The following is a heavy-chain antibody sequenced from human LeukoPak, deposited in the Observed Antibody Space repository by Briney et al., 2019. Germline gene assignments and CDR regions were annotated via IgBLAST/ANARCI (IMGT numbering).Heavy chain of an antibody. Sequence: GESLKISCKASGNIFSDYCIAWVRQMPGKGLEWMGIICPGDSDARYSPSFQGQVTISADKSISTAYLQWSSLKASGTAMYYCARRYCTSTSCFHLDYWGQGTLVTASS. V-gene: IGHV5-51*01. CDR2: ICPGDSDA. D-gene: IGHD2-2*01. CDR1: GNIFSDYC. CDR3: ARRYCTSTSCFHLDY. J-gene: IGHJ4*02.